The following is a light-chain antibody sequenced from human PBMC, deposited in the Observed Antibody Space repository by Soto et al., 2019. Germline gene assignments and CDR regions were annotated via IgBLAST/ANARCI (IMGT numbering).Light chain of an antibody. CDR2: AAS. V-gene: IGKV1-8*01. CDR1: QGISSY. Sequence: AIRMTQSPSSLSVSTGDRVTITCRASQGISSYLAWYQQKPGKAPKLLIYAASTLQSGVPSRFSGSGSGTDFTLTISCLQSEDFATYYCQQYYSYPPTFCQGTKVEIK. CDR3: QQYYSYPPT. J-gene: IGKJ1*01.